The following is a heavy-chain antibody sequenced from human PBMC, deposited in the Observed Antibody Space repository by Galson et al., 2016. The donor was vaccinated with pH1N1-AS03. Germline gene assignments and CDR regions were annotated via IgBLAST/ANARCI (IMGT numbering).Heavy chain of an antibody. CDR2: ISGNGVST. CDR1: GFTFSSSA. D-gene: IGHD5-24*01. Sequence: SLRLSCAASGFTFSSSAMYWVRQAPGKGLEYVSAISGNGVSTYYANSVKGRFTISRGNSKNTLYLQMGSLRAEDMAVYYCARQVRDGYNDYFDYWGQGILVTVSS. J-gene: IGHJ4*02. V-gene: IGHV3-64*01. CDR3: ARQVRDGYNDYFDY.